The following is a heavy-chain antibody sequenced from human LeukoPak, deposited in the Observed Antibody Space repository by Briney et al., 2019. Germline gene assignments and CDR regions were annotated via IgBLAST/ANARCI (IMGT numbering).Heavy chain of an antibody. CDR1: GGSISSYY. V-gene: IGHV3-66*01. CDR3: ARDTTYSGSYSRGGQN. Sequence: ETLSLTCTVSGGSISSYYWSWIRQPPGKGLEWVSVIYSGGSTYYADSVKGRFTISRDNSKNTLYLQMNSLRAEDTAVYYCARDTTYSGSYSRGGQNWGQGTLVTVSS. D-gene: IGHD1-26*01. J-gene: IGHJ4*02. CDR2: IYSGGST.